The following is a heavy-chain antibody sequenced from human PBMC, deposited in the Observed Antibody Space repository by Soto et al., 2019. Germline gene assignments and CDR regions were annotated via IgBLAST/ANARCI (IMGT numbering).Heavy chain of an antibody. J-gene: IGHJ4*02. Sequence: PTLVNPTQTLTLTCTFSGFSLSTSGMCVSWIRQPPGKALEWLALIDWDDDKYYSTSLKTRLTISKDTSKNQVVLTMTNMDPVDTATYYCARIDSGYDILTGYYYWGQGTLVTVSS. CDR3: ARIDSGYDILTGYYY. CDR1: GFSLSTSGMC. V-gene: IGHV2-70*01. CDR2: IDWDDDK. D-gene: IGHD3-9*01.